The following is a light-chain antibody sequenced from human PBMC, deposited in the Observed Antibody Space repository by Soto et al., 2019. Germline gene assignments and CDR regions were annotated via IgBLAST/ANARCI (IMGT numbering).Light chain of an antibody. Sequence: IQLSQSPSSLYASGGDRVTLTCQANQDINRYVNWYQQQLGKAPKLLMFDAATLESGVPSRFSGSGSGTEFTLTISSLQPEDFATYCCQQYASLPPTFGGGAMLDI. J-gene: IGKJ4*01. V-gene: IGKV1-33*01. CDR3: QQYASLPPT. CDR1: QDINRY. CDR2: DAA.